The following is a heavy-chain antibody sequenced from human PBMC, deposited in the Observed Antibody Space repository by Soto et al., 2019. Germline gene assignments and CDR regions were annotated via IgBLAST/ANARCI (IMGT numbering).Heavy chain of an antibody. CDR1: GFTFSIYA. D-gene: IGHD1-26*01. Sequence: PVGSLRLSCAASGFTFSIYAMSWVRQAPGKGLEWVSGFSGGGDSSYYADSVKGRFTISRDNSKNTLYLQMNSLRVEDTAVYFCARGERQMGRLDYWGQGTLVTVSS. CDR2: FSGGGDSS. CDR3: ARGERQMGRLDY. J-gene: IGHJ4*02. V-gene: IGHV3-23*01.